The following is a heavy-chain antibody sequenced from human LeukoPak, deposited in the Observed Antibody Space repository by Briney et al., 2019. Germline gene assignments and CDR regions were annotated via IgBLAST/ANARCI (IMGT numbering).Heavy chain of an antibody. J-gene: IGHJ4*02. CDR1: GDSISSGDYY. V-gene: IGHV4-61*02. CDR3: ARGSHPVTGTLGGYFDP. Sequence: SETLSLTCTVSGDSISSGDYYWSWIRQPAGKGLEWIGRISSSGSTNYNPSLKSRVTISVDTSKNQFSLKLSSVTAADTAVYYCARGSHPVTGTLGGYFDPWGQGTLVTVSS. D-gene: IGHD6-19*01. CDR2: ISSSGST.